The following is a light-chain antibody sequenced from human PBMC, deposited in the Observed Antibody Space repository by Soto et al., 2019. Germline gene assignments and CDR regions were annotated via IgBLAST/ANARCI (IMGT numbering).Light chain of an antibody. Sequence: MTQSPATLSVSPGERATLSCRASQSISSWLAWYQHKPGKAPKLLIYDASSLESGVPSRFSGSGSGTEFTLTISSLQPDDSATYYCQQYNSYSRTFGQGTKVDIK. J-gene: IGKJ1*01. V-gene: IGKV1-5*01. CDR2: DAS. CDR3: QQYNSYSRT. CDR1: QSISSW.